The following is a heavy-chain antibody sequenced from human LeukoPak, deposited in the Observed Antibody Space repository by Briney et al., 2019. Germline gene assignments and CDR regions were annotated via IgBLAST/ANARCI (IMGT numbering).Heavy chain of an antibody. Sequence: SETLSLTCTVSGGSISSYYSSWIRQPAGKGLEWIGRIYTSGSTNYNPSLKSRVTISVDTSKNQFSLKLSSVTAADTAVYYCARGRITMVRGGYYFDYWGQGTLVTVSS. V-gene: IGHV4-4*07. CDR1: GGSISSYY. D-gene: IGHD3-10*01. CDR2: IYTSGST. CDR3: ARGRITMVRGGYYFDY. J-gene: IGHJ4*02.